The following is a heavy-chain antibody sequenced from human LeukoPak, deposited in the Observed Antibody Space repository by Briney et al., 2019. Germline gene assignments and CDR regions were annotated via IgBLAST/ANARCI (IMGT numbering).Heavy chain of an antibody. CDR2: ISGSGDSR. V-gene: IGHV3-23*01. CDR3: AKKAA. CDR1: GFTFSDHA. Sequence: PGGSLRLSCAASGFTFSDHAMSWVRQAPGKGLEWVSAISGSGDSRYHADSVQGRFTISRSNSKNTLYLQMSSLRVEDMSVYYCAKKAAWGQGTLVTVSS. J-gene: IGHJ4*02. D-gene: IGHD6-13*01.